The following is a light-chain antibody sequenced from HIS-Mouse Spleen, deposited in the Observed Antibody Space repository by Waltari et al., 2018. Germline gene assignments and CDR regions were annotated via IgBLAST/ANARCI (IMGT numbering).Light chain of an antibody. CDR2: EDN. CDR1: SGSIASTY. Sequence: NFMLTQPHSVSESPGKPVTISCTRSSGSIASTYVQCYQQRPGSAPTTVIYEDNQRPSGVPDRFSGSIDSSSNSASLTISGLKTEDEADYYCQSYDSSNLVFGGGTKLTVL. V-gene: IGLV6-57*04. CDR3: QSYDSSNLV. J-gene: IGLJ3*02.